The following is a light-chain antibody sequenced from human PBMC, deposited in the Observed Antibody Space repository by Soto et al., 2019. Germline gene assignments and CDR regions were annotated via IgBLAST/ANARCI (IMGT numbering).Light chain of an antibody. CDR3: QQYDYLPPT. CDR2: DAS. V-gene: IGKV1-33*01. CDR1: QAIGKY. Sequence: DIQMTQSPPSLSASVGDRVIITCQASQAIGKYLNWYQQRPGKAPRLLIYDASSLEAGVPSRFSGSGSGTDFTLTISSLQPEDFATYYCQQYDYLPPTFGQGTKLGIK. J-gene: IGKJ2*01.